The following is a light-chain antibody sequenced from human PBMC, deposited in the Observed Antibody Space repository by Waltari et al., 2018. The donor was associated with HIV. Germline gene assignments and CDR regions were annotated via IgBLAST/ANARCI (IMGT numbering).Light chain of an antibody. CDR1: SSNIGRNT. CDR3: ALWDDSLNGVL. CDR2: SNN. J-gene: IGLJ2*01. V-gene: IGLV1-44*01. Sequence: QSELSQPPSASGTPGQRVAISCSGSSSNIGRNTVNWYQQLPGTAPNFLIYSNNQRRSGCPDRFSGSKAGTSASLAITGRQSEDEADYYCALWDDSLNGVLFGGGTKLTVL.